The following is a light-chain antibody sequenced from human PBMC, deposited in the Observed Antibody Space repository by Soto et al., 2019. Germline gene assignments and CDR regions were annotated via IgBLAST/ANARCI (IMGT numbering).Light chain of an antibody. V-gene: IGLV2-14*03. J-gene: IGLJ1*01. CDR2: EVX. CDR1: SSDVGNYKY. CDR3: FSYTQTSTPV. Sequence: QSALTQPASVSGSPGQSITISCTGTSSDVGNYKYVSWYQQHPGKAPKLMISEVXNRPSGVSNRFSGSKSGNTAYRTTSGLQLEADATYFCFSYTQTSTPVFGNGTKAAIL.